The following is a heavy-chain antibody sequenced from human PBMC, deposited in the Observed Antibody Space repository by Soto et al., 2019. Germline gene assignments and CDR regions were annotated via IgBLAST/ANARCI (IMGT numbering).Heavy chain of an antibody. D-gene: IGHD3-3*01. CDR3: ASENLEWFANWFDP. CDR2: IYHSGST. V-gene: IGHV4-4*02. J-gene: IGHJ5*02. Sequence: SETLSLTCAVSSGSISSSNWWSWVRPPPGKGLEWIGEIYHSGSTNYNPSLKSRVTISVDKSKNQFSLKLSSVTAADTAVYYCASENLEWFANWFDPWGQGTLVTVSS. CDR1: SGSISSSNW.